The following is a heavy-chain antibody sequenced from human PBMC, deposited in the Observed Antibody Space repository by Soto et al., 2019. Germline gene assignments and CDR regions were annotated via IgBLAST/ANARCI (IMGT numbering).Heavy chain of an antibody. D-gene: IGHD6-19*01. CDR2: IYSGGST. V-gene: IGHV3-66*01. J-gene: IGHJ4*02. CDR3: ARDLYSSGWSSDY. Sequence: GGSLRLSCAASGFTVSSNYMSWVRQAPGKGLEWVSVIYSGGSTYYADSVKGRFTISRDNSKNTLYLQMNSLRAEDTAVYYCARDLYSSGWSSDYWGQGTLVTVSS. CDR1: GFTVSSNY.